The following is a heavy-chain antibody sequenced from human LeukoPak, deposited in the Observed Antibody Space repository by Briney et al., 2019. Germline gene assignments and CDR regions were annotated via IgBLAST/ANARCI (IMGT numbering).Heavy chain of an antibody. Sequence: GGSLRLSCTASGFSFYTYSMNWVRQAPGKGLEWVSIISSSGRSISYADSVKGRFTISRDNAKNTLYLQMSSLRAEDTAVYYCARPKDDSSGYYDYWGQGTLVTVSS. CDR1: GFSFYTYS. CDR3: ARPKDDSSGYYDY. V-gene: IGHV3-21*04. CDR2: ISSSGRSI. J-gene: IGHJ4*02. D-gene: IGHD3-22*01.